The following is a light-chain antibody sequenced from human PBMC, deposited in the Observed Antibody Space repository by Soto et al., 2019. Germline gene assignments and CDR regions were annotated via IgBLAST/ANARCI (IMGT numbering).Light chain of an antibody. Sequence: EIVLTQSPGTLSLSPGERATLSCRASQSVSSSYLAWYQQKPGQAPRLLIYGASSRATGIPDRFSGSGSGTGFTLTISRLEPEDFAVYYCQQYGSSVTFGQGTKV. CDR2: GAS. CDR3: QQYGSSVT. CDR1: QSVSSSY. V-gene: IGKV3-20*01. J-gene: IGKJ1*01.